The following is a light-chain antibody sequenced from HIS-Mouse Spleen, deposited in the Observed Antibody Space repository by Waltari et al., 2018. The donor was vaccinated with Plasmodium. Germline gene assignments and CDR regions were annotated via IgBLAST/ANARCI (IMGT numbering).Light chain of an antibody. CDR2: GAS. CDR3: QQYNNLSFT. V-gene: IGKV3-15*01. Sequence: IVMTQSPATLSVSQGERATLSCRASQSVSSNLAWYQQKPGQAPRLLIYGASTRPTGIPARFSGSGSGTEFTLTISSLQSEDFAVYSCQQYNNLSFTFFPATKVYIK. J-gene: IGKJ3*01. CDR1: QSVSSN.